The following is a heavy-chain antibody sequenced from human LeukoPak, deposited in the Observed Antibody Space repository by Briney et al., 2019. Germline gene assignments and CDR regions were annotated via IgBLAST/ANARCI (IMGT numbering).Heavy chain of an antibody. Sequence: SQTLSLTCTVSGGSISSGDYYWSWIRQPPGKGLEWIGYIYYSGSTYYNPSLKSRVTISVDTSKNQFSLKLSSVTAADKAVYYCARDVDPHNWFDPWGQGTLVTVSS. J-gene: IGHJ5*02. CDR1: GGSISSGDYY. D-gene: IGHD2-15*01. CDR3: ARDVDPHNWFDP. V-gene: IGHV4-30-4*01. CDR2: IYYSGST.